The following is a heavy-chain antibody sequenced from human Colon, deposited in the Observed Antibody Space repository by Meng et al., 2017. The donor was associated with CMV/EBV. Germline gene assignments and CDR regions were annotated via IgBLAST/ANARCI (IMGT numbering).Heavy chain of an antibody. J-gene: IGHJ3*02. CDR1: PFNVVNTY. CDR2: IYSGGPM. Sequence: GGSLRLSCAASPFNVVNTYMSWVRQAPGKGLEWVALIYSGGPMHYADYVKGRFTISRDNSKNILYLQMNSMRADDTAVYYCARGSGPLFPGAFDIWGQGTMVTVSS. CDR3: ARGSGPLFPGAFDI. V-gene: IGHV3-53*01. D-gene: IGHD3-10*02.